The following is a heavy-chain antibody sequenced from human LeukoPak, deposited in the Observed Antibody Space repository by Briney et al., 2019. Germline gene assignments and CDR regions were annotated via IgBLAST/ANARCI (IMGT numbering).Heavy chain of an antibody. J-gene: IGHJ6*03. Sequence: PSETLSLTCTVSGGSISSSSYYWGWIRQPPGKGLEWIGSIYYSGSTYYNPSLKSRVTISVDTSKNQLSLKLSSVTAADTAVYYCARYALYSYYMDVWGKGTTVTVSS. CDR2: IYYSGST. CDR1: GGSISSSSYY. CDR3: ARYALYSYYMDV. V-gene: IGHV4-39*07.